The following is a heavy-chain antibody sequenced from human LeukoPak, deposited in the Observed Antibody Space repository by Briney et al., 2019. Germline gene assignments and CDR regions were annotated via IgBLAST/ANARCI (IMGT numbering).Heavy chain of an antibody. J-gene: IGHJ4*02. V-gene: IGHV1-18*01. CDR1: GYLFHNYG. Sequence: ASVKVSCKASGYLFHNYGFSWVRQAPGQGLEWMGWISSYNGNTKYAQELQGRVTISTDTSTNKAYMELRSLRSDDTAVYFCARDIGQWGYYDSRGHFRDFWGQGTLVTVSS. CDR3: ARDIGQWGYYDSRGHFRDF. CDR2: ISSYNGNT. D-gene: IGHD3-22*01.